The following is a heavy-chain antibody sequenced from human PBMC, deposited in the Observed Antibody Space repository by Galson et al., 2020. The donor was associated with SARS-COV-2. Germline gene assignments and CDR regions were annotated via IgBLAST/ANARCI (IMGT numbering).Heavy chain of an antibody. Sequence: GGSLRLSCAASGFTFSSYAMHWVRQAPGKGLEWVSVIYSGGSTYYADSVKGRFTISRDNSKNTLYLQMNSLRAEDTAVYYCARVIRNDVWGQGTLVTVSS. J-gene: IGHJ4*02. V-gene: IGHV3-NL1*01. CDR2: IYSGGST. D-gene: IGHD1-1*01. CDR3: ARVIRNDV. CDR1: GFTFSSYA.